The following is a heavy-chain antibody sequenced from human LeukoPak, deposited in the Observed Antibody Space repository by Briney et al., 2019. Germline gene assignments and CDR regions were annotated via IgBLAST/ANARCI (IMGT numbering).Heavy chain of an antibody. Sequence: PSETLSLTCSVSGGSISNYYWSWIRQPPGKGLEWIGYIYYSGITNYNPSLKSRVTISVDTSKNQFSLKLSSVTAADTAVYYRATGSRLLFRFDYWGQGTLVTVSS. CDR3: ATGSRLLFRFDY. CDR2: IYYSGIT. J-gene: IGHJ4*02. D-gene: IGHD2-21*02. V-gene: IGHV4-59*08. CDR1: GGSISNYY.